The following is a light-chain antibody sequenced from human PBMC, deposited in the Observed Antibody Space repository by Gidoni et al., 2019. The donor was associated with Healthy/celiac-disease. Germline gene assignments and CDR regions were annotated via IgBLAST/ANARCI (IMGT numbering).Light chain of an antibody. Sequence: DIQMTQSPSSLSASVGDRVTITCRASQSISSYLHWYQQKPGKAPKLLIYAASSLQSGVPSRLSGSGSGTDFTITISSLQPEDFATYYCKQSYSTQQLFGGGTKVEIK. CDR3: KQSYSTQQL. V-gene: IGKV1-39*01. J-gene: IGKJ4*01. CDR2: AAS. CDR1: QSISSY.